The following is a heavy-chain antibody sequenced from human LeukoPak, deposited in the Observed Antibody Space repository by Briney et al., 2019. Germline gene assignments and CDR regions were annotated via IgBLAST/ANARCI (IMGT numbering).Heavy chain of an antibody. D-gene: IGHD3-10*01. CDR2: ISSSSSYI. CDR1: GFTFSSYS. Sequence: GGSLRLSCAASGFTFSSYSMNWVRQAPGKGLEWVSSISSSSSYIYYADSVKGRFTISRDNAKNSLYLQMNGLRAEDTAVYYCAREVGSGPGWFDPWGQGTLVTVSS. J-gene: IGHJ5*02. V-gene: IGHV3-21*01. CDR3: AREVGSGPGWFDP.